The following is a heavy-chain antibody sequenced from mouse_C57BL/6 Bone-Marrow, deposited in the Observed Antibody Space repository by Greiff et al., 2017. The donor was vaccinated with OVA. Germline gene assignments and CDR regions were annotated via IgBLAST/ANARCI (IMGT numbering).Heavy chain of an antibody. CDR1: GYTFTDYE. V-gene: IGHV1-15*01. CDR2: IDPETGGT. Sequence: QVQLQQSGAELVRPGASVTLSCKASGYTFTDYEMHWVQQTPVHGLEWIGAIDPETGGTAYNQTFKGKAILTAAKSSSPAYMELSSLTTEDSAVYYCTRSNYYGRSYQYWYFDVWGTGTTVTVSS. J-gene: IGHJ1*03. D-gene: IGHD1-1*01. CDR3: TRSNYYGRSYQYWYFDV.